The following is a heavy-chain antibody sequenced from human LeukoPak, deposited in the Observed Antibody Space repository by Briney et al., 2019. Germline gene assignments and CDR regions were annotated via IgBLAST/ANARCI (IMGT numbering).Heavy chain of an antibody. D-gene: IGHD6-13*01. CDR1: RFSISGYS. Sequence: PGGSLRLSCAVSRFSISGYSMNWVRQAPGKGLEWVSYISSSGTTMHYADSVKGRFTISRDNAKNSLYLQMNSLRDEDTAVYHCVRSRQGSYFDYWDQGTLVTVSS. J-gene: IGHJ4*02. CDR3: VRSRQGSYFDY. V-gene: IGHV3-48*02. CDR2: ISSSGTTM.